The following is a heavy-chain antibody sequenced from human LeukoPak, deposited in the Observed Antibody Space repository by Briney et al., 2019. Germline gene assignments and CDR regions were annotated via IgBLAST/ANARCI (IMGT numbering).Heavy chain of an antibody. Sequence: SQTLSLTRTVSGGSISSGGYYWSWIRQHPGKGLEWIGYIYYSGSTYYNPSLKSRVTISVDTSKNQFSLKLSSVTAADTAVYYCARGGGYYYDSSGYYCDYWGQGTLVTVSS. J-gene: IGHJ4*02. D-gene: IGHD3-22*01. V-gene: IGHV4-31*03. CDR3: ARGGGYYYDSSGYYCDY. CDR1: GGSISSGGYY. CDR2: IYYSGST.